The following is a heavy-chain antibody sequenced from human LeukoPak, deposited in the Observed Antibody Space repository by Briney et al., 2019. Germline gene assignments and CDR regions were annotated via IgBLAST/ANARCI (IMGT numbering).Heavy chain of an antibody. CDR2: IYYSGST. D-gene: IGHD4-17*01. CDR3: ARVGSDYLSFDY. CDR1: GGSISSYY. Sequence: PSETLSLTCTVSGGSISSYYWSWIRQPPGKGLEWIGYIYYSGSTNYNPSLKSRVTISVDTSKNQFSLKLSSVTAADTAVYYCARVGSDYLSFDYWGQGTLVTVSS. V-gene: IGHV4-59*01. J-gene: IGHJ4*02.